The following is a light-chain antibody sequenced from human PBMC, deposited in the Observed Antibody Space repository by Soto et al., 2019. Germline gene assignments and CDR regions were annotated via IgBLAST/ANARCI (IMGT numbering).Light chain of an antibody. V-gene: IGLV8-61*01. CDR1: SGSVSTTYY. CDR2: NTN. CDR3: VMYMGSGIVI. J-gene: IGLJ2*01. Sequence: QTVVTQEPSFSVSPGGTVTLSCGLNSGSVSTTYYPSWNQQTPGQAPRTLIYNTNTRSSGVPDRFSGSILENKAALTITGAQADDESDYYCVMYMGSGIVIFCGGPSSPS.